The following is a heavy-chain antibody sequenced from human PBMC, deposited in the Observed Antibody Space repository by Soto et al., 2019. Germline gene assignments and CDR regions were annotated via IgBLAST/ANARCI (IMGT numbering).Heavy chain of an antibody. CDR3: ARGHVAARLWLFDS. CDR1: DVSISNYY. Sequence: SVIQSLTSPVADVSISNYYWRWIRPPPGKGLEWIGYIYYSGSTNYNPSLKSRVTISVDTSKNQFSLKLSSVTAADTAVYYCARGHVAARLWLFDSLGQGTPVIVSS. CDR2: IYYSGST. J-gene: IGHJ5*01. D-gene: IGHD6-6*01. V-gene: IGHV4-59*01.